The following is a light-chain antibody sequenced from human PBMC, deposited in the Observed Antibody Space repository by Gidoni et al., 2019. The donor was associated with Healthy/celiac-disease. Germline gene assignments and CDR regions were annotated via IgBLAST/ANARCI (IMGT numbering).Light chain of an antibody. Sequence: EIVLTQSAGTLSLSPGERDTLSCRASQSVSSSYLAWYQQKPGQAPRLLIYGASSRATGIPDRFSGSGSGTDFTLTISRLEPEDFAVYYCQQYGSSPQTFGQGTKVEIK. CDR3: QQYGSSPQT. J-gene: IGKJ1*01. CDR1: QSVSSSY. V-gene: IGKV3-20*01. CDR2: GAS.